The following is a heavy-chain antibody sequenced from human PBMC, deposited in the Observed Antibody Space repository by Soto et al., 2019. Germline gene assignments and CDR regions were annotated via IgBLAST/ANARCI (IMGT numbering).Heavy chain of an antibody. CDR3: TTEGNCISTSCYQGWFDP. CDR1: SFTFSNAR. V-gene: IGHV3-15*07. D-gene: IGHD2-2*01. Sequence: EVQLVESGGGLVKPGGSLRLSCAASSFTFSNARMNWVRQAPGKGLEWVGRIKSNTDGETTDYAAPVKGRFTISRDDSKNTLYLQMNSLKTEDTAMYYCTTEGNCISTSCYQGWFDPWGQGTLGTFSS. CDR2: IKSNTDGETT. J-gene: IGHJ5*02.